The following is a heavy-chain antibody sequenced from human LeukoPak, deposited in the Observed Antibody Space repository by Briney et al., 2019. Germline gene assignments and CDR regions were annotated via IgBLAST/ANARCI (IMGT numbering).Heavy chain of an antibody. CDR2: IYTSGST. CDR3: ARGALWGRSSSSGRSWYFDL. Sequence: SETLSLTCTVSGGSISSYYWSWIRQPAGKGLEGIGRIYTSGSTNYNPSLKSRVTISVDTSKNQFSLKLSSVTAADTAVYYCARGALWGRSSSSGRSWYFDLWGRGTLVTVSS. CDR1: GGSISSYY. V-gene: IGHV4-4*07. J-gene: IGHJ2*01. D-gene: IGHD6-6*01.